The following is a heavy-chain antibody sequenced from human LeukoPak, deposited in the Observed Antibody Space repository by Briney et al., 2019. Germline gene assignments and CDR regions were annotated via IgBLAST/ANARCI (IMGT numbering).Heavy chain of an antibody. D-gene: IGHD6-19*01. V-gene: IGHV5-51*01. J-gene: IGHJ3*02. CDR1: GYSFTTYW. CDR3: ATQIAVAGVGAFDI. CDR2: IYPDDSDT. Sequence: GESLKISCKGSGYSFTTYWIGWVRQMPGKGLEWVGIIYPDDSDTRYSPSFQGQVTISADKSISTAFLQWSSLKASDTAMYYCATQIAVAGVGAFDIWGQGTMVTVSS.